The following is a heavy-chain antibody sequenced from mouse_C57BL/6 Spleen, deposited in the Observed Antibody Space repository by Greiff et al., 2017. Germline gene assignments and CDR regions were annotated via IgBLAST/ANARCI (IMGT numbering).Heavy chain of an antibody. CDR2: ISSGGSYT. CDR3: ARQGTGTKNFDV. Sequence: EVQVVESGGDLVKPGGSLKLSCAASGFTFSSYGMSWVRQTPDKRLEWVATISSGGSYTYYPDSVKGRFTISRDNAKNTLYLQMSSLKSEDTAMYYCARQGTGTKNFDVWGTGTTVTVSS. CDR1: GFTFSSYG. D-gene: IGHD4-1*01. J-gene: IGHJ1*03. V-gene: IGHV5-6*01.